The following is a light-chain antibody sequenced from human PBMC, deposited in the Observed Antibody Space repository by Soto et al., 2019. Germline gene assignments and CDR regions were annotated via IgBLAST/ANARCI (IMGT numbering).Light chain of an antibody. Sequence: QSVLTHPRSVCSSTGQSVTIACTGTSSDVGRYDYVSWYQQHPGKAPKLIVYDVTERPSGVPDRFSGSKSGNTASLTISGLQSEDEDHHSCCTFAGSDTYVFGTGAKVTGL. CDR3: CTFAGSDTYV. V-gene: IGLV2-11*01. CDR1: SSDVGRYDY. CDR2: DVT. J-gene: IGLJ1*01.